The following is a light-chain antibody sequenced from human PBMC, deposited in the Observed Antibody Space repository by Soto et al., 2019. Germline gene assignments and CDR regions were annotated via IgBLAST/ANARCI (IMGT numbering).Light chain of an antibody. CDR3: QQSNSLPPT. Sequence: DIQMTQSPSSLSASVGDRVTITCRASQSISSNLNWYQQKPGKAPKLLIYTAASLQSGVPSRFSGSGSGTDFTHTIASLQLEDFATYYCQQSNSLPPTFGQGTKVEIK. CDR1: QSISSN. V-gene: IGKV1-39*01. CDR2: TAA. J-gene: IGKJ1*01.